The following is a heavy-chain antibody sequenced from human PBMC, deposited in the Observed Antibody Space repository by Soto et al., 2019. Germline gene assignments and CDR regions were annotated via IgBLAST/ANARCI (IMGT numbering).Heavy chain of an antibody. CDR1: GGSISSSSYY. CDR3: AGGRYYGSGSYRPPDY. D-gene: IGHD3-10*01. CDR2: IYYSGST. J-gene: IGHJ4*02. V-gene: IGHV4-39*01. Sequence: QLQLQESGPGLVKPSETLSLTCTVSGGSISSSSYYWGWIRQPPGKGLEWIGSIYYSGSTYYNPSLNTRATIARDTSTNQFSLKLGSLAAAHTAVYYCAGGRYYGSGSYRPPDYWGQGTLVTVSS.